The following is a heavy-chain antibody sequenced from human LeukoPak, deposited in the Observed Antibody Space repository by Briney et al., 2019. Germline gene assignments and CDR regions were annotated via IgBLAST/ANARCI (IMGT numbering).Heavy chain of an antibody. V-gene: IGHV6-1*01. CDR2: TYYRSRWYN. Sequence: SQTLSLTCAISGDSFSSNSAPWFWLRQSPSRGLEWLGRTYYRSRWYNDYAVAVNSRITINPDTSKVQFSLQLHSGSPEHTAVYYCARDGLTGYFIYWGEGTLVTVSS. J-gene: IGHJ4*02. D-gene: IGHD3-9*01. CDR1: GDSFSSNSAP. CDR3: ARDGLTGYFIY.